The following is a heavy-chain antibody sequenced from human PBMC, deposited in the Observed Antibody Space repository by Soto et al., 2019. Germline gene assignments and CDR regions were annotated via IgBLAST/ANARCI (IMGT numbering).Heavy chain of an antibody. Sequence: SGPTLVHPTETLTLTCSVSGFSLTNGSMGVSWIRQPPGKALEWRAHFFSDAERSYSTSMQSRLNMYKDSSGSQVVLTMTNMAPADTATYFCARMDGDYNYYGLDVWGHGIAVTVSS. V-gene: IGHV2-26*01. CDR1: GFSLTNGSMG. CDR3: ARMDGDYNYYGLDV. D-gene: IGHD4-17*01. J-gene: IGHJ6*02. CDR2: FFSDAER.